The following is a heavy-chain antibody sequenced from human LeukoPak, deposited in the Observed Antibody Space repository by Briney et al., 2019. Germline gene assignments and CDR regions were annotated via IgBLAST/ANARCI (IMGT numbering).Heavy chain of an antibody. J-gene: IGHJ4*02. D-gene: IGHD3-10*01. V-gene: IGHV3-23*01. CDR1: GFTFSSYA. CDR2: ISGSGGST. CDR3: TKGWEGSGSYLYFDY. Sequence: GGSLRLSCAASGFTFSSYAMSWVRQAPGKGLEWVSAISGSGGSTYYADSVKGRFTISRDNSKNTLFLQMNSLRAEDTAVYYCTKGWEGSGSYLYFDYWGRGNLVTVSS.